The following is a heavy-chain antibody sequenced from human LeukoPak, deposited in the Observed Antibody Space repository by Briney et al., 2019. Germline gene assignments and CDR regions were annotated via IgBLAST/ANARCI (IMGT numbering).Heavy chain of an antibody. CDR3: ARGYPFDY. CDR2: FYVSGNT. Sequence: SETLSLTCTVSGGSISSSSYYWGWIRQPPGKGLEWVGRFYVSGNTSYNPSLKSRVTISVDTSKNQFSLNLMSVTAADTAVYYCARGYPFDYWGQGTLVTVSS. J-gene: IGHJ4*02. D-gene: IGHD1-14*01. CDR1: GGSISSSSYY. V-gene: IGHV4-39*07.